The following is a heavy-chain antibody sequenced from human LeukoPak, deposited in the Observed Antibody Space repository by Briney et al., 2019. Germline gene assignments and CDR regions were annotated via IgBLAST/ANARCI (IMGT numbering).Heavy chain of an antibody. V-gene: IGHV3-30*02. CDR3: ARGLDSSGWRGLYYYYYMDV. J-gene: IGHJ6*03. D-gene: IGHD6-19*01. Sequence: GGSLRLSCAASGFTFSSYGMHWVRQAPGKGLEWVAFIRYDGSNKYYADSVKGRFTISRDNSKNTLYLQMNSLRAEDTAVYYCARGLDSSGWRGLYYYYYMDVWGKGTTVTISS. CDR2: IRYDGSNK. CDR1: GFTFSSYG.